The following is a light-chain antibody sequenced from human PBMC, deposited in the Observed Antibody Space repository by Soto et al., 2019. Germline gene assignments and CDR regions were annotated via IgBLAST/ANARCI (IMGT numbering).Light chain of an antibody. CDR1: QGISNY. J-gene: IGKJ4*01. V-gene: IGKV1-8*01. Sequence: AIRMTQSPSSFSASTGDRVTLTCRASQGISNYLAWYQQKPGKAPNLLIYAASTLQSGVPSRFSGSGSGTAFTLTISGLQSEDFATYYCKQYYSYPLTFGGGTKVEIK. CDR2: AAS. CDR3: KQYYSYPLT.